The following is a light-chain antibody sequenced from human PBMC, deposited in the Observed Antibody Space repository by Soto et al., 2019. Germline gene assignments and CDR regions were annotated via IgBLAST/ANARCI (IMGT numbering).Light chain of an antibody. V-gene: IGLV2-11*01. CDR2: DVS. J-gene: IGLJ1*01. CDR3: CSYAGSYTYV. Sequence: QSALTQPASVSGSPGQSITTSCTGISSDVGSYNHVSWYQQHPGKAPKLMIYDVSKRPSGVPDRFSGSKSGNTASLTISGLQAEDEADYYCCSYAGSYTYVFGTGTKLTVL. CDR1: SSDVGSYNH.